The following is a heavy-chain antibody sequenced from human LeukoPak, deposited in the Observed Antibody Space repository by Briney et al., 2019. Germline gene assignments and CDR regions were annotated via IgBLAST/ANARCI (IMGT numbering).Heavy chain of an antibody. CDR1: GFTFSSYW. CDR3: AKVSSWKYLRYFDY. J-gene: IGHJ4*02. CDR2: ISGSGTTT. V-gene: IGHV3-23*01. Sequence: GGSLRLSCVGSGFTFSSYWMSWVRQAPGKGLEWVSAISGSGTTTYYADSVKGRFTISRDNSKITLYLQMSSLRAEDTAVYYCAKVSSWKYLRYFDYWGQGTLVTVSS. D-gene: IGHD6-13*01.